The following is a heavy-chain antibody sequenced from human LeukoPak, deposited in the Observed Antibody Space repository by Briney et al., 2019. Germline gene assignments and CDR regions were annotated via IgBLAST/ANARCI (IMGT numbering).Heavy chain of an antibody. CDR1: GGSFSGYY. Sequence: SETLSLTCAVYGGSFSGYYWSWIRQPPGKGLEWIGEINHSGSTNYNWSLKSRVTISVDTSKNQFSLMLTSVTAADTAMYYCAREMLVARGGFDIWAQGTVVTVSS. CDR2: INHSGST. J-gene: IGHJ3*02. D-gene: IGHD2-15*01. V-gene: IGHV4-34*01. CDR3: AREMLVARGGFDI.